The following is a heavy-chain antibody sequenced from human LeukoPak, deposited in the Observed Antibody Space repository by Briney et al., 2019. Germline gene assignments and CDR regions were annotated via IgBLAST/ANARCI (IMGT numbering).Heavy chain of an antibody. CDR1: GYTFTSYA. CDR2: INAGNGNT. J-gene: IGHJ6*02. V-gene: IGHV1-3*01. CDR3: AREMDVVVVAASSMDV. D-gene: IGHD2-15*01. Sequence: GASVKVSCKASGYTFTSYAMHWVRQAPGQRLEWMGWINAGNGNTKYSQKFQGRVTITRDTSASTAYMELSSLRSEDTAVYYCAREMDVVVVAASSMDVWGQGTTVTVSS.